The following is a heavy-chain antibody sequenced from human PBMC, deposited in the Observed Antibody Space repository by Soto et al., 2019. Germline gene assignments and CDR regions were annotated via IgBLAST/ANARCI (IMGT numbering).Heavy chain of an antibody. Sequence: QVQRVQSGAEVKKPGAPVKVSCKASGYTFTSYDMNWVRQATGQGIEWMGWMNPNRGNTGYAQKFQGRVTLTKNTSISTAYMELSSMSSADTAVYYFAGAGSAAVTGWFDPWGQGTLVTVSS. J-gene: IGHJ5*02. CDR3: AGAGSAAVTGWFDP. CDR1: GYTFTSYD. CDR2: MNPNRGNT. V-gene: IGHV1-8*01. D-gene: IGHD6-13*01.